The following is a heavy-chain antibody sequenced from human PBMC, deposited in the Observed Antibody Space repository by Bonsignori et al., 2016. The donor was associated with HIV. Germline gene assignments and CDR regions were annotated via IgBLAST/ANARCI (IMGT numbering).Heavy chain of an antibody. D-gene: IGHD4-11*01. V-gene: IGHV4-38-2*02. CDR1: GLSINSGFY. J-gene: IGHJ5*02. Sequence: QVQLQESGPGLVKPSETLSLTCSVSGLSINSGFYWAWIRQPPREGTGVDWEVSITVGKPEPTIRPSGVGVAISVDSSKNQYSLRLTSVTAADTAVYYCASRATVTLSRWFDPWGPGTLVAVSA. CDR3: ASRATVTLSRWFDP. CDR2: SITVGKP.